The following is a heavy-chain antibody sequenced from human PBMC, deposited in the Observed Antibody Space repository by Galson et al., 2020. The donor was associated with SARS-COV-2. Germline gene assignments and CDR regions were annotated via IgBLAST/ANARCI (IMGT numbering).Heavy chain of an antibody. CDR2: INHSGDT. Sequence: SETLSLTCAVYGGSFSGYYWSWIRQPPGKGLEYIGEINHSGDTNYNPSLKSRVTISVDTSKNQFSLKLTSVTAADTAVYYCARGSSSTSPTDYWGQGTLVTVSS. J-gene: IGHJ4*02. D-gene: IGHD2-2*01. V-gene: IGHV4-34*01. CDR3: ARGSSSTSPTDY. CDR1: GGSFSGYY.